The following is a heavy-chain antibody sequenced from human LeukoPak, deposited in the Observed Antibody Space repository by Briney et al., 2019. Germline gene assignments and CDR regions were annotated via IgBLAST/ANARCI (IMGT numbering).Heavy chain of an antibody. CDR3: AKGSQSRDFLPMTTVTTYDY. J-gene: IGHJ4*02. CDR1: GFTFSSYA. Sequence: GGPLRLSCAASGFTFSSYAMSWVRQAPGKGLEWVSAISGSGGSTYYADSVKGRFTISRDNSKNTLYLQMNSLRAEDTAVYYCAKGSQSRDFLPMTTVTTYDYWGQGTLVTVSS. CDR2: ISGSGGST. V-gene: IGHV3-23*01. D-gene: IGHD4-17*01.